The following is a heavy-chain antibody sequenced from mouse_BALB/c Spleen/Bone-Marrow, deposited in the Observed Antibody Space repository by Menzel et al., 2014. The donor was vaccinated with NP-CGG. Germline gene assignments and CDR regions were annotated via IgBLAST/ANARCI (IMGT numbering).Heavy chain of an antibody. J-gene: IGHJ3*01. CDR1: GFTFSNYG. V-gene: IGHV5-6-3*01. D-gene: IGHD2-4*01. CDR3: ARGYDYSSWFAY. CDR2: INVNGDTT. Sequence: EVKLVESGGGLVQPGGSLKLSCAASGFTFSNYGMSWVRQTPDKRLEMIATINVNGDTTYHPDSVKGRFTISRDNVKNTLYLQMSSLKSENTAMYYCARGYDYSSWFAYWGRGTLVTVSA.